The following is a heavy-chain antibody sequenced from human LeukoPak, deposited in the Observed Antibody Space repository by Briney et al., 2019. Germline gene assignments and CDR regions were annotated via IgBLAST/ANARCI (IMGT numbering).Heavy chain of an antibody. Sequence: ASVKVSCKASGYTFTDYYMHWVRQAPRKGLEWMGCINPDSGGTNYAQNFQGRVTMTRDTSISTAYMELSRLRSDDTAVYYCARPFIETPSLGALDYWGQGTLVTVSS. J-gene: IGHJ4*02. CDR3: ARPFIETPSLGALDY. V-gene: IGHV1-2*02. CDR1: GYTFTDYY. CDR2: INPDSGGT. D-gene: IGHD4-23*01.